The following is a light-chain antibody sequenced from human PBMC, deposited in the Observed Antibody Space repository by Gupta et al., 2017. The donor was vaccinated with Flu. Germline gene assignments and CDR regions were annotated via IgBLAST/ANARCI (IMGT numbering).Light chain of an antibody. V-gene: IGLV3-10*01. Sequence: GQKGRITCSGDALTKKYAYWYQQKAGQAPVLVIYEDSKRPSGIPERFSGSSSGTMATLTISGAQVEHEADYYCYSTDSSGNHRVFGGGTKLTVL. CDR3: YSTDSSGNHRV. CDR1: ALTKKY. J-gene: IGLJ2*01. CDR2: EDS.